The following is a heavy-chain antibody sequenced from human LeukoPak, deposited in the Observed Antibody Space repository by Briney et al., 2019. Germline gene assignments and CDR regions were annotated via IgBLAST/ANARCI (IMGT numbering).Heavy chain of an antibody. V-gene: IGHV4-39*01. J-gene: IGHJ4*02. CDR3: ARHGSEYQLPIYYFDY. Sequence: SETLSLTCTVSGGSISSNHYYWAWIRQPPGKGLEWIGSLHYSGTTYYNPSLKSRVTISADTSKNQFSLKLSSVTAADTAVYYCARHGSEYQLPIYYFDYWGQGTLVTVSS. CDR2: LHYSGTT. D-gene: IGHD2-2*01. CDR1: GGSISSNHYY.